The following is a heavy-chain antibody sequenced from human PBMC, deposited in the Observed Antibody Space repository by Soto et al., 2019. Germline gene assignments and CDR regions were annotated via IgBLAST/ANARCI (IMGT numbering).Heavy chain of an antibody. CDR2: INGDGSTT. Sequence: EVQLVESGGGLVQPGGSLRLSCVASGFTFNDYWMHWVRQAPGKGLVWVARINGDGSTTTYADSVQGRFTISRANARNTLYLHLSSLRTEDTALYYCARGYSSGPDSWGQGTLVTVSS. D-gene: IGHD6-19*01. V-gene: IGHV3-74*01. J-gene: IGHJ4*02. CDR3: ARGYSSGPDS. CDR1: GFTFNDYW.